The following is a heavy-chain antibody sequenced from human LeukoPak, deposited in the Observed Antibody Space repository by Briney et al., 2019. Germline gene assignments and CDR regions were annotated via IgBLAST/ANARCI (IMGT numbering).Heavy chain of an antibody. CDR3: ARDSGNYLDAFDI. D-gene: IGHD1-7*01. Sequence: GGSLRLSCAASGFTFSSYEMNWVHQAPGKGLEWVSSISSSSSYIYYADSVKGRFTIPRDNAKNSLYLQMNSLRAEDTAVYYCARDSGNYLDAFDIWGQGTMVTVSS. J-gene: IGHJ3*02. V-gene: IGHV3-21*01. CDR1: GFTFSSYE. CDR2: ISSSSSYI.